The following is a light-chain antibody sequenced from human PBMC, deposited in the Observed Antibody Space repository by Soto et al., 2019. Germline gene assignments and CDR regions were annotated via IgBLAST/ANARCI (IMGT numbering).Light chain of an antibody. V-gene: IGLV1-40*01. CDR2: VNT. CDR3: QSYDNSRSTWV. J-gene: IGLJ3*02. CDR1: TSSIGAAFD. Sequence: QSVLTQPPSVSGAPGQRVTISCTWNTSSIGAAFDVHWYQQHPGTAPKLLIYVNTNRPSGVPDRFSGSKSGTSASLAITGLQAEDEADYYCQSYDNSRSTWVFGGGTKLTVL.